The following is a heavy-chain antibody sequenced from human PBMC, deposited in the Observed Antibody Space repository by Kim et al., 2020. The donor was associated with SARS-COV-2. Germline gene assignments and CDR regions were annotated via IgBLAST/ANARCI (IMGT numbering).Heavy chain of an antibody. Sequence: GGSLRLSCAASGFTFSSYGMHWVRQAPGKGLEWVAVISYDGSNKYYADSVKGRFTISRDNPKNTLYLQMNILRAEDTAVYYCAKTKGVIITRDAFDIWG. D-gene: IGHD3-10*01. J-gene: IGHJ3*02. CDR3: AKTKGVIITRDAFDI. CDR1: GFTFSSYG. CDR2: ISYDGSNK. V-gene: IGHV3-30*18.